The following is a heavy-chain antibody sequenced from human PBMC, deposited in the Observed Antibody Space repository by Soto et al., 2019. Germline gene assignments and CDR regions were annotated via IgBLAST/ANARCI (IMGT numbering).Heavy chain of an antibody. D-gene: IGHD1-26*01. J-gene: IGHJ6*02. CDR3: AKSIEGGPMDV. CDR1: GYTFSNHW. CDR2: IFPRDSDT. Sequence: GESLKISCQGSGYTFSNHWINWVRLVPGKGLEWMGIIFPRDSDTRYSPSLQGQVIISVDKSTNTAYLQWTRLTASDTAIYYCAKSIEGGPMDVWGQGTTVTVSS. V-gene: IGHV5-51*01.